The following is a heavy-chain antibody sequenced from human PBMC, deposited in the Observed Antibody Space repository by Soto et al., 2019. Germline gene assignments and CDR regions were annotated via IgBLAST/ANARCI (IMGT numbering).Heavy chain of an antibody. V-gene: IGHV3-23*01. CDR1: GLTFSAYS. CDR2: ISSTATST. CDR3: AKGGLEPNPGTLDN. D-gene: IGHD3-16*01. Sequence: DVQLLESGGNLVQPGGSLRLSCVVSGLTFSAYSMSWVRQAPGKGLEWVSSISSTATSTFYVDSVKGRFTISRDNSRGTFYLQMDNLRAEETAVYSCAKGGLEPNPGTLDNWGQEPWSPSPQ. J-gene: IGHJ4*01.